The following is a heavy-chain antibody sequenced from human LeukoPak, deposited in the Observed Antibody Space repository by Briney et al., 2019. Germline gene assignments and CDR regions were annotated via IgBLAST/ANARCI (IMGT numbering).Heavy chain of an antibody. V-gene: IGHV4-59*01. Sequence: PSETLSLTCTVSGGSISSYYWSWIRQPPGKGLEWIGYIYYSGSTNYNPSLKSRVTISVDTSKNQFSLKLSSVTAADTAVCYCARDLKGRYYGSGPYYGMDVWGQGTTVTVSS. CDR2: IYYSGST. D-gene: IGHD3-10*01. CDR1: GGSISSYY. J-gene: IGHJ6*02. CDR3: ARDLKGRYYGSGPYYGMDV.